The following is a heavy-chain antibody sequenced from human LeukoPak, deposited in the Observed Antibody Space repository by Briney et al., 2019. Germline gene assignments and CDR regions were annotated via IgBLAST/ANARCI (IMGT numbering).Heavy chain of an antibody. V-gene: IGHV1-69*04. CDR2: IIPILGIA. CDR3: ATQLLRFLEGPYYYYGMDV. CDR1: GGTFSSYA. J-gene: IGHJ6*02. Sequence: SVKVSCKASGGTFSSYAISWVRQAPGQGLEWMGRIIPILGIANYAQKLQGRVTITADKSTSTAYMELSSLRSEDTAVYYCATQLLRFLEGPYYYYGMDVWGQGTTVTVSS. D-gene: IGHD3-3*01.